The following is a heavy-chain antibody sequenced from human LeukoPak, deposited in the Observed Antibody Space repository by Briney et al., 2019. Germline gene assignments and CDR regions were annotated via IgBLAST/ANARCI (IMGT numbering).Heavy chain of an antibody. CDR3: ARDPTVDAFDI. CDR2: INHSGST. Sequence: SETLSLTCAVYGGSFSGYYWSWIRQPPGKGLEWIGEINHSGSTNYNPPLKSRVNISVDTSKNQFTLQLSSVTAADTAVYYCARDPTVDAFDIWGQGTMVTVSS. CDR1: GGSFSGYY. V-gene: IGHV4-34*01. J-gene: IGHJ3*02. D-gene: IGHD4-17*01.